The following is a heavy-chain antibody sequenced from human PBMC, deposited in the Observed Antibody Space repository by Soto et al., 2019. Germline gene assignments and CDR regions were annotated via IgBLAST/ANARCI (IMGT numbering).Heavy chain of an antibody. D-gene: IGHD1-26*01. CDR1: GNTFSYRY. CDR2: ITPFSGGV. V-gene: IGHV1-45*02. Sequence: SVKVSCKALGNTFSYRYLHWVRQAPGQALEWMGWITPFSGGVHYAQKFQERVTLTRDRSINTAYMRMSSLRSEDTAIYFCASGGAGSGPFTWELPDHWGQGTLVTVSS. CDR3: ASGGAGSGPFTWELPDH. J-gene: IGHJ4*02.